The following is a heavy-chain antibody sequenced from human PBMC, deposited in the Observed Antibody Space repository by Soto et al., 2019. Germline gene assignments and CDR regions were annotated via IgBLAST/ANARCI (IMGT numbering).Heavy chain of an antibody. CDR2: INPATGAA. CDR1: GYPVTAYY. V-gene: IGHV1-2*02. J-gene: IGHJ3*02. CDR3: ARGGGVGVAGSAAFDM. Sequence: QLHLVQSGAVVKKPGASVTVSCSASGYPVTAYYMHWVRQAPGRGLEWMGGINPATGAAKYTQTFQGRVTRARDTSTSTVCMELSGLTSEDTAVFYFARGGGVGVAGSAAFDMWGQGTLVTVSS. D-gene: IGHD3-3*01.